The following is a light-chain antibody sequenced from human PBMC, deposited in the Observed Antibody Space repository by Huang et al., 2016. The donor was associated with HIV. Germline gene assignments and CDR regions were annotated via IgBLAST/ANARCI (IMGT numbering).Light chain of an antibody. CDR3: MQSIEVPLT. Sequence: DIVMTQTPFSLSVTPGQPASISCKSSRSLLHSNGKTYFYWYLQKAGQPPQLLMYEVSNRFSGVPQRFSGSGSGTDFTLKISRVEAEDVGFYYCMQSIEVPLTFGAGTKVEIK. V-gene: IGKV2D-29*01. J-gene: IGKJ4*01. CDR1: RSLLHSNGKTY. CDR2: EVS.